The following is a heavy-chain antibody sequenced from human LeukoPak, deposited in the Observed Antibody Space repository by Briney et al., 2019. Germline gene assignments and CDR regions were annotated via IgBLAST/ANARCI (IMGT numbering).Heavy chain of an antibody. J-gene: IGHJ4*02. CDR2: INSDSSDI. V-gene: IGHV3-21*05. CDR3: ARDSYQPGLINF. CDR1: GFTFSIYA. D-gene: IGHD2-2*01. Sequence: GGSLRLSCAASGFTFSIYAMNWVRQAPGKGLEWISYINSDSSDIHCADSVKGRFTMSRDNAKNSLFLQLNSLRAEDTAVYYCARDSYQPGLINFWGQGTLVTVSS.